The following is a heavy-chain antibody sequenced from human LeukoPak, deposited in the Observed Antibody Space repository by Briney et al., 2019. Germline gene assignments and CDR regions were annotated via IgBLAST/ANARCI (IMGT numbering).Heavy chain of an antibody. J-gene: IGHJ4*02. CDR1: GFTFSHAW. D-gene: IGHD3-16*02. Sequence: GGSLRLSCAASGFTFSHAWMTCVRQAPGKGLEWVGRIKSKTDGGTTDYAAPVKGRFTISRDDLKNTLYLQMNSLKTEDTAVYYCTAARYYGYIWGTYRLIDSWGQGTLVTVSS. V-gene: IGHV3-15*01. CDR3: TAARYYGYIWGTYRLIDS. CDR2: IKSKTDGGTT.